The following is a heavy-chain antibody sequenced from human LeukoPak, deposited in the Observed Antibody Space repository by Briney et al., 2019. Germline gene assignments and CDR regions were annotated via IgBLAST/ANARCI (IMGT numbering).Heavy chain of an antibody. CDR2: TNAGNGNT. CDR1: GYTFTSYA. V-gene: IGHV1-3*01. J-gene: IGHJ4*02. D-gene: IGHD6-13*01. Sequence: ASVKVSCKASGYTFTSYAMHWVRQAPGQRLEWMGWTNAGNGNTKYSQKFQGRVTITRDTSASTAYMELSSLRSEDTAVYYCARGGIAAGFDYWGQGTLVTVSS. CDR3: ARGGIAAGFDY.